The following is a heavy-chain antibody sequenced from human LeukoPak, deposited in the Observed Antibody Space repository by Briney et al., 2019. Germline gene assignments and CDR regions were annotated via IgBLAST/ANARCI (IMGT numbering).Heavy chain of an antibody. CDR2: IRYDGSNK. V-gene: IGHV3-30*02. Sequence: GGSLRLSCAASGFTFSSYGMHWVRQAPGKGLEWVAFIRYDGSNKYYADSVKGRFTISRDNSKNTLYLQMNSLRPEDTAIYYCARVGSSGWYGDYWGQGTLVTVSS. CDR3: ARVGSSGWYGDY. J-gene: IGHJ4*02. CDR1: GFTFSSYG. D-gene: IGHD6-19*01.